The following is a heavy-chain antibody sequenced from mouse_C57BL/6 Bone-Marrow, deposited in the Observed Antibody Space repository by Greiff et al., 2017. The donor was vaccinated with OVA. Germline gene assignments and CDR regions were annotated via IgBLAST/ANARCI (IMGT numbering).Heavy chain of an antibody. D-gene: IGHD1-1*01. J-gene: IGHJ2*01. CDR1: GYTFTSYW. CDR3: ARGGYGSSYEGY. Sequence: VQLQQPGAELVMPGASVKLSCKASGYTFTSYWMHWVKQRPGQGLEWIGEIDPSDSYTNYNQKFKGKATLTVDKSSSTAYMQLSSLTSEDSAVYYCARGGYGSSYEGYWGQGTTLTVSS. CDR2: IDPSDSYT. V-gene: IGHV1-69*01.